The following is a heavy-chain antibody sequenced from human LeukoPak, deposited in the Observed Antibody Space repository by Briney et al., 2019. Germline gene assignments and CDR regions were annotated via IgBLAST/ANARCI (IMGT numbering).Heavy chain of an antibody. D-gene: IGHD5-12*01. CDR2: IYTSGKT. CDR3: ARDVGDSGYNYMFDY. CDR1: GGSISSGSYY. Sequence: PSETLSLTCTVSGGSISSGSYYWSWIRQPAGKGLEWIGRIYTSGKTNYNPSLKSRVTMSVDTSKNQFSLKLSSVTAADTAVYYCARDVGDSGYNYMFDYWGQGTLVTVSS. J-gene: IGHJ4*02. V-gene: IGHV4-61*02.